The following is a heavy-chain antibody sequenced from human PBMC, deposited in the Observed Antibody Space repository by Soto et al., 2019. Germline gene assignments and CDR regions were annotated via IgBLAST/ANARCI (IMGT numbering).Heavy chain of an antibody. Sequence: GGSLRLSCAASGFTFSNAWMSWVRQAPGKGLEWVGRIKSKTDGGTTDYAAPVKGRFTISRDDSKNTLYLQMNSLRAEDTAVYYCAKMNYYYGMDVWGQGTTVTVSS. J-gene: IGHJ6*02. CDR2: IKSKTDGGTT. V-gene: IGHV3-15*01. CDR1: GFTFSNAW. CDR3: AKMNYYYGMDV.